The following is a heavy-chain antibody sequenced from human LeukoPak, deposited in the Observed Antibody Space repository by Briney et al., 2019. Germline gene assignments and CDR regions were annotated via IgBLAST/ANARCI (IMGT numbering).Heavy chain of an antibody. CDR1: GFTFSSYS. Sequence: GGSLRLSCAASGFTFSSYSMNWVRQAPGKGLEWVSSISSSSSYIYYADSVKGRFTISRDNAKNSLYLQMNSLRAEDTAVYYCARDHRPPIDTYYDILTGYYFRYYYYYYMDVWGKGTTVTVSS. CDR3: ARDHRPPIDTYYDILTGYYFRYYYYYYMDV. J-gene: IGHJ6*03. D-gene: IGHD3-9*01. CDR2: ISSSSSYI. V-gene: IGHV3-21*01.